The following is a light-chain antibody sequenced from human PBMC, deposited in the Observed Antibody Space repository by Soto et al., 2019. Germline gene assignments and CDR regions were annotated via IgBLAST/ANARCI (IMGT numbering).Light chain of an antibody. J-gene: IGLJ1*01. V-gene: IGLV2-8*01. Sequence: QSALTQPPSASGSPGQSVTISCTGTSSDVGGYNFVSWFQQHPGKVPKLIMYEVSKRPSGVPDRFSGCKASSTASLTVSGLHSDDEADYYCSSYAASVYVFGTGTKVTVL. CDR3: SSYAASVYV. CDR1: SSDVGGYNF. CDR2: EVS.